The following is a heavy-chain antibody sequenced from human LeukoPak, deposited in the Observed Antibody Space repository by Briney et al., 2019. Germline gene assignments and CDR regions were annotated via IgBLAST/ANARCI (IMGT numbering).Heavy chain of an antibody. CDR2: IYSSGST. CDR1: GDSISNYY. Sequence: PSETLSLTCTVSGDSISNYYWSWIRQPPEKGLEWIGYIYSSGSTNYNPSLKSRVTISIDTSKNQFSLKLSSVTAADTALYYCARHRSGWLQSSFDYWGQGTLVTVSS. J-gene: IGHJ4*02. CDR3: ARHRSGWLQSSFDY. D-gene: IGHD5-24*01. V-gene: IGHV4-59*08.